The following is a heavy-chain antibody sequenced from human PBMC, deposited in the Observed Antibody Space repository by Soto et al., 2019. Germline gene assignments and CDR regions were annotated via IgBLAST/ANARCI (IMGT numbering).Heavy chain of an antibody. CDR2: IYYSGNT. CDR3: ARAHGPSRFGELFSYYYYYMDV. J-gene: IGHJ6*03. CDR1: GGSISSSSSY. D-gene: IGHD3-10*01. V-gene: IGHV4-61*05. Sequence: KSSETLSLTCTVSGGSISSSSSYWGWIRQPPGRGLEWVGYIYYSGNTNYNPSLKSRVTISVDTSKNQFSLKLSSVTAADTAVYYCARAHGPSRFGELFSYYYYYMDVWGKGTTVTVSS.